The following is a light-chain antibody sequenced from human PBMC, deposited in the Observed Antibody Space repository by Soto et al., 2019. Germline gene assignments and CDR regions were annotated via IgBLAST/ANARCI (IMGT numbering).Light chain of an antibody. J-gene: IGKJ3*01. CDR2: TAS. V-gene: IGKV1-17*01. CDR1: QGIKSD. CDR3: VQHYSFPFT. Sequence: DIQMTQSPSSLSASVGDRVTITCRASQGIKSDLGWYQQKPGKAPKRLIYTASSFQSGVPSRFSGRGSGTEFTLSISLLLPEDFAIYYYVQHYSFPFTFGPGTRVYI.